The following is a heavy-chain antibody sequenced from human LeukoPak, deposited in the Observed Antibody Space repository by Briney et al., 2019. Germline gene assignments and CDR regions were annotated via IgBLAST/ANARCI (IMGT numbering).Heavy chain of an antibody. D-gene: IGHD3-10*01. CDR2: IYYSGST. V-gene: IGHV4-39*07. J-gene: IGHJ4*02. Sequence: SETLSLTCTVSGGSISSSSYYWGWIRQPPGKGLEWIGSIYYSGSTYYNPSLKSRVTISVDTSKNQFSLKLSSVTAADTAVYYCASETSRFGELLSHRLIDYWGQGTLVTVSS. CDR3: ASETSRFGELLSHRLIDY. CDR1: GGSISSSSYY.